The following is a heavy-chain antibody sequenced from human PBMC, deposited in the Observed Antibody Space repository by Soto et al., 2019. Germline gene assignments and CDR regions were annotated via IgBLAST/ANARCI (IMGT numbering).Heavy chain of an antibody. V-gene: IGHV1-18*01. D-gene: IGHD4-17*01. CDR3: ARVPYGRFFDY. CDR2: INAYNGNT. J-gene: IGHJ4*02. CDR1: GYTFTSYG. Sequence: GASVKVSCKASGYTFTSYGISWVRQAPGQGLEWMGWINAYNGNTNYAQKVQGRVTMTTDTSTSTAYMELRSLRSDDTAVYYCARVPYGRFFDYWGQGTLVTVSS.